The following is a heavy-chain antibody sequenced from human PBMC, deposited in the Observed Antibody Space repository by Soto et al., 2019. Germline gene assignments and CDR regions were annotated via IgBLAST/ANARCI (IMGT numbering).Heavy chain of an antibody. CDR1: GFTFTSYA. CDR2: ITGGGDNT. V-gene: IGHV3-23*01. Sequence: EVQLLESGGDLVQPGGSLRLSCAASGFTFTSYAMSWIRQAPGKGLEWVSAITGGGDNTYYADSVKGRFTISRDNSKNTLYLQMNRLRAEDTAFYYCTQDGGSRDWLTVNWVQGTLVTVSS. D-gene: IGHD3-9*01. CDR3: TQDGGSRDWLTVN. J-gene: IGHJ4*02.